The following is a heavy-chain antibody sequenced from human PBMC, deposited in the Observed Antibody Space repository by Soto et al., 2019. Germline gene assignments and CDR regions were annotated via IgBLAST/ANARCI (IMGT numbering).Heavy chain of an antibody. CDR3: GGGDSSSVPVWSPP. CDR2: IIPIFGTA. D-gene: IGHD6-6*01. J-gene: IGHJ5*02. CDR1: GGTFSSYA. Sequence: QVQLVQSGAEVKKPGSSVKVSCKASGGTFSSYAISWVRQAPGQGLEWMGGIIPIFGTANYAQKFQGRVTITADEPTRTAYRGRSSLRSGDTAVFYWGGGDSSSVPVWSPPGGQGTLVTFSS. V-gene: IGHV1-69*01.